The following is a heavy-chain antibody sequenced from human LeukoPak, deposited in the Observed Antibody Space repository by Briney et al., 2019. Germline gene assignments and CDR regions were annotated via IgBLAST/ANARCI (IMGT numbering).Heavy chain of an antibody. Sequence: GGSLRLSCAASGFTFDDYGMSWVRQAPGKGLEWVSGINWNGGSTGYADSVKGRFTISRDNAKNSLYLQMNSLRAEDTALYHCARGGVRIAAAGNAAFDIWGQGTMVTVSS. J-gene: IGHJ3*02. D-gene: IGHD6-13*01. CDR3: ARGGVRIAAAGNAAFDI. CDR2: INWNGGST. V-gene: IGHV3-20*01. CDR1: GFTFDDYG.